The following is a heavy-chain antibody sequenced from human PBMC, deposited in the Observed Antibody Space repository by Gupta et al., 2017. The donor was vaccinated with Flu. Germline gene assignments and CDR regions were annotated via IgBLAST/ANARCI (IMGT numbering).Heavy chain of an antibody. CDR3: VRERITVGSLDD. CDR1: GFAFSSYW. D-gene: IGHD3-10*01. J-gene: IGHJ4*02. Sequence: DVQLLESGGGLVQPGGSLRISCAASGFAFSSYWMHWVRQAPGKGLVWVSHSNSDGSRTAYADSVKGRFSISRDNAKNTLYLQMNSLRVEDTATYYCVRERITVGSLDDWGQGTLVTVSS. CDR2: SNSDGSRT. V-gene: IGHV3-74*03.